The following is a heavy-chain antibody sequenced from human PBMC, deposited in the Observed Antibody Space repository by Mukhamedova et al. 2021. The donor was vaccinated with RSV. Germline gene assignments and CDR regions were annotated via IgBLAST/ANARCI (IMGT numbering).Heavy chain of an antibody. D-gene: IGHD3-10*01. V-gene: IGHV1-3*01. CDR2: GNT. J-gene: IGHJ4*02. CDR3: AGGSGTYSPDY. Sequence: GNTKYSQKLQGRVIITRDTSATTAYMELSSLTSEDTAVYYCAGGSGTYSPDYWGQGTLVTVS.